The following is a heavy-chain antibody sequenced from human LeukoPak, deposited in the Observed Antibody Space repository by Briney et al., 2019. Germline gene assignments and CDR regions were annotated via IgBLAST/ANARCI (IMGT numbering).Heavy chain of an antibody. J-gene: IGHJ3*02. V-gene: IGHV4-59*01. CDR3: ARVSNSGYDSRGAFDI. Sequence: SETLSLTCAVSGGSFSGYYWSWIRQPPGKGLEWIGYIYYSGSTNYNPSLKSRLTISVDTSKNQFSLKLSSVTAADTAVYYCARVSNSGYDSRGAFDIWGQGTMVTVSS. CDR1: GGSFSGYY. CDR2: IYYSGST. D-gene: IGHD3-22*01.